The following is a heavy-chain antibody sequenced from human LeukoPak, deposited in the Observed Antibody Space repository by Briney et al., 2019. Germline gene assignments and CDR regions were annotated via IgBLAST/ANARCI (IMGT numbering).Heavy chain of an antibody. Sequence: ASVKVSCKASGYTFTSYGISWVRQAPGQGLEWMGWISAYNGNTNYAQKLQGRVTMTTDTSTSTAYMELRSLRSDDTAVYYCARDSPLDTAMVTGATNYYYYMDVWGKGTTVTVSS. CDR2: ISAYNGNT. CDR3: ARDSPLDTAMVTGATNYYYYMDV. V-gene: IGHV1-18*01. CDR1: GYTFTSYG. D-gene: IGHD5-18*01. J-gene: IGHJ6*03.